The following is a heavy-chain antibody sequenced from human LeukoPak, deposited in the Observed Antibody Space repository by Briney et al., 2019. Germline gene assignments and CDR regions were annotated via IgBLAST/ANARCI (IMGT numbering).Heavy chain of an antibody. CDR1: GFTFSSYS. J-gene: IGHJ4*02. Sequence: PGGSLRLSCAASGFTFSSYSMNWVRQAPGKGLEWVSSISSRSSYIYYADSVKGRFTISKDNAKNSLYLQMDSLRAEDTAMYYCARDGLPPYYYDGSGYYYFDYWGQGTLVTVSS. CDR2: ISSRSSYI. V-gene: IGHV3-21*01. D-gene: IGHD3-22*01. CDR3: ARDGLPPYYYDGSGYYYFDY.